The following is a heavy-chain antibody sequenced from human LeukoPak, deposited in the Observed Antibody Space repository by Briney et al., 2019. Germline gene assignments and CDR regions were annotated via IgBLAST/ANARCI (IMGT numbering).Heavy chain of an antibody. CDR2: ISSSSSTI. J-gene: IGHJ6*03. Sequence: PGGSLRLSCAASGFTFSSYSMNWVRQAPGKGLEWVSYISSSSSTIYYADSVKGRFAISRDNAKNSLYLQMNSLRAEDTAVYYCARFKDYMDVWGKGTTVTVSS. V-gene: IGHV3-48*01. CDR1: GFTFSSYS. CDR3: ARFKDYMDV.